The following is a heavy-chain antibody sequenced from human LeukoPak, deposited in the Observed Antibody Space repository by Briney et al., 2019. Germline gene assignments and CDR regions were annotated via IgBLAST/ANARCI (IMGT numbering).Heavy chain of an antibody. D-gene: IGHD1-26*01. CDR1: GYTLNDIF. V-gene: IGHV1-24*01. CDR2: VDPDDGQR. Sequence: ASVKVSFKNSGYTLNDIFMHWVRQPPGKRLEWMGGVDPDDGQRGYAQNFQGRVTMTEDTSTNTAYMELSRLRSEDTAVYYCAAVSGHYTLLDAWGQGALVAVST. CDR3: AAVSGHYTLLDA. J-gene: IGHJ5*02.